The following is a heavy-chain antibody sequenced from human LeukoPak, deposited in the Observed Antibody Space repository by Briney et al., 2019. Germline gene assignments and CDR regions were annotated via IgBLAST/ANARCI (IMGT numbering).Heavy chain of an antibody. CDR1: GFTFKNAW. Sequence: PGGSLRLSCAASGFTFKNAWMTWVRQAPGKGLECVGRIKTKSDGGTTDYAAPVKGRFTISRDDSENTLYLHMNSLNTEDTAVYYCTTAVEVGASSFDYWGQGTLVTVSS. V-gene: IGHV3-15*01. D-gene: IGHD1-26*01. CDR2: IKTKSDGGTT. CDR3: TTAVEVGASSFDY. J-gene: IGHJ4*02.